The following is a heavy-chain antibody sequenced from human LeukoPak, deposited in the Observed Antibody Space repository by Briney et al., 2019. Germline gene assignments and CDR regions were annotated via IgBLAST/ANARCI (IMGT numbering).Heavy chain of an antibody. J-gene: IGHJ4*02. Sequence: GASVKVSCKASGYTFTSYGIIWVRQAPGQGLEWMGWISAYNGNTNYAQKLQGRVTMTTDTSTSTAYMELRSLRSDDTAVYYCARDSVVVVITQTFDYWGQGTLVTVSS. CDR2: ISAYNGNT. D-gene: IGHD3-22*01. CDR1: GYTFTSYG. CDR3: ARDSVVVVITQTFDY. V-gene: IGHV1-18*01.